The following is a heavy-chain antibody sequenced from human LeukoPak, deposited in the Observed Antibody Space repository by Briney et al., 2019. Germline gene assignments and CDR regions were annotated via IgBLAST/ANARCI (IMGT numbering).Heavy chain of an antibody. CDR3: AASLIAAAGTSFGY. V-gene: IGHV3-30*02. CDR2: IRYDGSNK. J-gene: IGHJ4*02. CDR1: GLTFSSYG. Sequence: HPGGSLRLSCAASGLTFSSYGMHWVRQAPGKGLEWVAFIRYDGSNKYYADSVKGRFTISRDNSKNTLYLQMNSLRAEDTAVYYCAASLIAAAGTSFGYWGQGTLVTVSS. D-gene: IGHD6-13*01.